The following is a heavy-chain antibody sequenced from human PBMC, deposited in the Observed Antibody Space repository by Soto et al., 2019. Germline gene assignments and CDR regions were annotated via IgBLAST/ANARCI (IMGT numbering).Heavy chain of an antibody. CDR2: IYTAGNT. CDR3: ARCGGSEHYCYFFDF. J-gene: IGHJ4*02. CDR1: GFTVSSAY. D-gene: IGHD2-21*01. V-gene: IGHV3-66*01. Sequence: EVHLVESGGGLVQPGGSLSLSCAASGFTVSSAYMAWVRQAPGKGLEWVSSIYTAGNTYYADSVKGRFTISRDGSENTLYLQMNSLRAEDTAVYYCARCGGSEHYCYFFDFWGRGTLITVSS.